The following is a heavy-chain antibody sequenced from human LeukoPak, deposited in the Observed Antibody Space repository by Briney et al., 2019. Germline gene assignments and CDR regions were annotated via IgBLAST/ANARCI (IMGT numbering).Heavy chain of an antibody. CDR1: GGTFSSYA. CDR2: IIPIFGTA. D-gene: IGHD3-22*01. Sequence: PRASVKVSCKASGGTFSSYAISWVRQAPGQGLEWMGGIIPIFGTANYAQKFQGRVTMTEDTSTDTAYMELSSLRSEDTAVYYCATAPYYYDSSLDYWGQGTLVTVSS. J-gene: IGHJ4*02. V-gene: IGHV1-69*06. CDR3: ATAPYYYDSSLDY.